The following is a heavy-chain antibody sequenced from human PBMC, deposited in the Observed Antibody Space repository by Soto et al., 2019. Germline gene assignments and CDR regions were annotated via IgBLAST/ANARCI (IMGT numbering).Heavy chain of an antibody. CDR2: IIPIFGSA. CDR3: AREPQDGSGSYFDS. Sequence: QVQLVQSGAEVKKPGSSVKVSCKASGGTLSTYAISWVRQAPGQGLEWMGGIIPIFGSANYAQMFQGRVTITADKSTSTAYMELSSLTSAATAVYYCAREPQDGSGSYFDSWGQGTLVTVSS. V-gene: IGHV1-69*06. CDR1: GGTLSTYA. J-gene: IGHJ4*02. D-gene: IGHD3-10*01.